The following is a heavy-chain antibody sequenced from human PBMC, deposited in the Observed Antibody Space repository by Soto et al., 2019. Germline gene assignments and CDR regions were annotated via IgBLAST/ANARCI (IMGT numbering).Heavy chain of an antibody. J-gene: IGHJ4*02. CDR1: GLTFSNYA. CDR3: AKFGVTTRGDY. Sequence: EVQLLESGGGLVPPGGSLRLSCAASGLTFSNYAMSWVRQAPGKGLEWVSAISGSGGSSYNADSVRGRFTISRDNSKIVLYLQMNSLRVDDTAVYFCAKFGVTTRGDYWGQGTLVTVSS. CDR2: ISGSGGSS. D-gene: IGHD3-10*01. V-gene: IGHV3-23*01.